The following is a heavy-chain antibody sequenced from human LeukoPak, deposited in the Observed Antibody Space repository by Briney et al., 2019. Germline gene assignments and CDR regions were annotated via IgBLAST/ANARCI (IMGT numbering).Heavy chain of an antibody. J-gene: IGHJ4*02. Sequence: SETLSLTCTVSGGSISSGGYYWSWIRQHPGKGLEWIGYIYYSGSTYYNPSLKSRVTISVDRSKNQFSLNLSSVTAADTAVYYCARTDSSGYHADYWGQGTLVTVSS. V-gene: IGHV4-31*03. CDR2: IYYSGST. D-gene: IGHD3-22*01. CDR3: ARTDSSGYHADY. CDR1: GGSISSGGYY.